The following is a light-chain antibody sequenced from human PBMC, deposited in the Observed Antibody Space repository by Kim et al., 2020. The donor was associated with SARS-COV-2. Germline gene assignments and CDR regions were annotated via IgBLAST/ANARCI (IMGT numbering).Light chain of an antibody. J-gene: IGKJ1*01. CDR3: QQYGSSPRT. V-gene: IGKV3-20*01. CDR1: QSVTSRN. Sequence: ENVLTQSPGTLSLSPGERATLSCRASQSVTSRNLAWYQQKPGQAPRLLIYGASSRAIGIPDRFSGSGSGTDFTLIITRLEPEDVAVYYCQQYGSSPRTFGQGTKVDIK. CDR2: GAS.